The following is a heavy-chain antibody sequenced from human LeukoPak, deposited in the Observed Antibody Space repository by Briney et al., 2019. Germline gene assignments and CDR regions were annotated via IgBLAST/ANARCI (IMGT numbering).Heavy chain of an antibody. CDR2: IRYDGSYK. CDR1: GCTFSTYG. D-gene: IGHD3-10*01. Sequence: PGGSLRLSCAASGCTFSTYGMHWVRQAPGKGLEWVAFIRYDGSYKYYAASVMGRFTISRDISKDTLYLLLNSLRVEDTAVYYCAKDSHRTGSYSGTYPYYFDYWGQGTLVSVTS. J-gene: IGHJ4*02. CDR3: AKDSHRTGSYSGTYPYYFDY. V-gene: IGHV3-30*02.